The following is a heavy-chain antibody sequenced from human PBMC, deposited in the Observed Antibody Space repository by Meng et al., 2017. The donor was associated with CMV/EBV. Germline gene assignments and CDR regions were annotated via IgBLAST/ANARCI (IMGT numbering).Heavy chain of an antibody. CDR2: IFSNDDK. V-gene: IGHV2-26*01. Sequence: SGPTLVKPTETLTLTCTVSGFSLSNAKVGVSWIRRPPGKALEWLAHIFSNDDKTYNTSLKRRLAIFKDTSRSQVVLTMTNLDPVDTATYYCARIAARRGWFDPWGQGTLVTVSS. J-gene: IGHJ5*02. CDR3: ARIAARRGWFDP. CDR1: GFSLSNAKVG. D-gene: IGHD6-6*01.